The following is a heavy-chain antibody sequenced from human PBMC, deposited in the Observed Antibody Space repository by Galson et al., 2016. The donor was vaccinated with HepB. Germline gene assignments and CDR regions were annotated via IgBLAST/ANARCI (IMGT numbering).Heavy chain of an antibody. J-gene: IGHJ4*02. V-gene: IGHV3-74*01. CDR3: AREWWVGYYFDY. D-gene: IGHD2-15*01. CDR1: GFPFSNYW. Sequence: SLRLSCAASGFPFSNYWMNWVRQTPGKGLVWVSRINTDGSITSQADSVKGRFTISRDNAKNTLYLQMNSLKAEDTAVYFCAREWWVGYYFDYWGQGALVTVSS. CDR2: INTDGSIT.